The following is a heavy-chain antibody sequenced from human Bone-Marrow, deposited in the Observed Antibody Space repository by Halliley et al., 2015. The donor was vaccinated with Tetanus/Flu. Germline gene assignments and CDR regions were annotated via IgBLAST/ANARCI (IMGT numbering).Heavy chain of an antibody. J-gene: IGHJ4*02. CDR2: IFYSGTA. CDR1: GDSISSSAYY. Sequence: TLSLTCTVSGDSISSSAYYWGWIRQSPGKGLEWIASIFYSGTAYYDPSLQGRVTISVDTSKNQFSLSLRSVTAADTAVYYCARHVASYPDYSPYFDSWGQGALVAVSS. CDR3: ARHVASYPDYSPYFDS. D-gene: IGHD2-15*01. V-gene: IGHV4-39*01.